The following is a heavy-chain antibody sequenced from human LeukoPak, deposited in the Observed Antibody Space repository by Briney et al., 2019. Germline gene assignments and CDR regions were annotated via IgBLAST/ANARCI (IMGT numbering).Heavy chain of an antibody. CDR3: ARGAHEREYFQH. Sequence: ASVKVSCKASDYTFTNYGISWVRQAPGQGLEWMGWISAYNGNTNYAQKLQGRVTMTTDTSTSTAYMELRSLRSDDTAVYYCARGAHEREYFQHWGQGTLVTVSS. CDR1: DYTFTNYG. J-gene: IGHJ1*01. CDR2: ISAYNGNT. V-gene: IGHV1-18*01.